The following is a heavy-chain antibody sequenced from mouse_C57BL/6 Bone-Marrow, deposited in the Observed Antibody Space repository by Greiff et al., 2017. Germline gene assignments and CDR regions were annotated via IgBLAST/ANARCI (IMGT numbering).Heavy chain of an antibody. CDR1: GYTFTSYW. CDR2: IYPGSGST. D-gene: IGHD3-2*02. J-gene: IGHJ2*01. V-gene: IGHV1-55*01. CDR3: AKRLPYYFDY. Sequence: QVHVKQSGAELVKPGASVKMSCKASGYTFTSYWITWVKQRPGQGLEWIGDIYPGSGSTNYNEKFKSKATLTVDTSSSTAYMQLSSLTSEDSAVYYCAKRLPYYFDYWGQGTTLTVSS.